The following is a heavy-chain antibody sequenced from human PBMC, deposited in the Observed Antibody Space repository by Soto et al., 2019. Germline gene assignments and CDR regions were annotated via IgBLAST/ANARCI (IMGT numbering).Heavy chain of an antibody. D-gene: IGHD3-16*01. J-gene: IGHJ6*02. Sequence: QVQLVQSGAVVKNPGASVKVSCKTFGYTFTSYGIGWARQAPGQGLEWMGWINTYNGNTNYAQNLQGRVTLTTDTTTSTAYMELRSLRSNDTAIYYCAMVDVYVTPSPQDVWGQGTTVTVSS. V-gene: IGHV1-18*01. CDR2: INTYNGNT. CDR1: GYTFTSYG. CDR3: AMVDVYVTPSPQDV.